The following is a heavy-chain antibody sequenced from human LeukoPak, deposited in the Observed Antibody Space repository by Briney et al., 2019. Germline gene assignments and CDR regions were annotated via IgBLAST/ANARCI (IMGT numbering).Heavy chain of an antibody. CDR2: IYSSGTT. J-gene: IGHJ4*02. D-gene: IGHD3-16*01. CDR1: GGSISSHNYY. CDR3: ARAYYDYVWGSYIDY. Sequence: PSQTLSLTCTVSGGSISSHNYYWSWIRQPAGKGLEWIGRIYSSGTTDYNPSLKSRVTMSVDSSKSQFSLRLTSVTAADTAVYYCARAYYDYVWGSYIDYWGQGTLVTVSS. V-gene: IGHV4-61*02.